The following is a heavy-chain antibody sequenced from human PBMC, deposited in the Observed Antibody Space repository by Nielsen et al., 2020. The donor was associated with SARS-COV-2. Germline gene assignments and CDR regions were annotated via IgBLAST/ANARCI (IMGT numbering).Heavy chain of an antibody. V-gene: IGHV3-33*08. CDR1: GFTFSSYA. CDR3: ARGPSGDPYYYYYYMDV. Sequence: GGSLRLSCAASGFTFSSYAMHWVRQAPGKGLEWVAVIWYDGSNKYYADSVKGRFTISRDNSKNTLYLQMNSLRAEDTAVYYCARGPSGDPYYYYYYMDVWGKGTTVTVSS. D-gene: IGHD2-21*02. J-gene: IGHJ6*03. CDR2: IWYDGSNK.